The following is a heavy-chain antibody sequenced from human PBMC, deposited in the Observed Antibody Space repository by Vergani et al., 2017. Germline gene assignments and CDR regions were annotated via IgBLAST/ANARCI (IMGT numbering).Heavy chain of an antibody. V-gene: IGHV1-46*01. CDR3: ATPIKEEQPRTGDAFDI. CDR2: INPSGGST. D-gene: IGHD6-13*01. J-gene: IGHJ3*02. Sequence: QVQLVQSGAEVKKPGASVKVSCKASGYTFTSYYMHWVRQAPGQGLEWMGIINPSGGSTSYAQKFQGRVTMTRDTFTSTVYMELSSLRSEDTAVYYCATPIKEEQPRTGDAFDIWGQGTMVTVSS. CDR1: GYTFTSYY.